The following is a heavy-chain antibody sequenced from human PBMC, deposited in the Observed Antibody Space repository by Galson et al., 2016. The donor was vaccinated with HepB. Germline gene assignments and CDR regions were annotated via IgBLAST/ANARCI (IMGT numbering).Heavy chain of an antibody. V-gene: IGHV4-31*03. J-gene: IGHJ4*02. Sequence: TLSLTCTVSDASIVSDSWSWIRQHPGKGLEWIGYIYYSGSTYYNPSLKSRVTISVDTSKSQFSLKLTSVTAADTAVYYCARARRPVEYSSSSGFVDFWGQGTLVTVSP. D-gene: IGHD6-6*01. CDR2: IYYSGST. CDR1: DASIVSDS. CDR3: ARARRPVEYSSSSGFVDF.